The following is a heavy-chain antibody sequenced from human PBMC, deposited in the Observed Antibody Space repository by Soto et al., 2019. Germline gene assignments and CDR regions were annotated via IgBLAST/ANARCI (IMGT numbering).Heavy chain of an antibody. J-gene: IGHJ4*02. D-gene: IGHD2-21*02. CDR3: ARDALTAILDY. V-gene: IGHV3-30-3*01. CDR1: GFTFSSYA. Sequence: QVQLVESGGGVVQPGRSLRLSCAASGFTFSSYAMHWVRQAPGKGLEWVAVTSYDGSNKYYADSVKGRFTISRDNSKNTLYLQMNSLRAEDTAVYYCARDALTAILDYWGQGTLVTVSS. CDR2: TSYDGSNK.